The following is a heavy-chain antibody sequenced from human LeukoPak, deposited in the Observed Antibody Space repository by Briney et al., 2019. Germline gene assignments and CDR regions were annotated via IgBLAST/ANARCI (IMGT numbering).Heavy chain of an antibody. CDR2: ISGSGGRT. D-gene: IGHD6-13*01. Sequence: PGGSLRLSCAASGFTFSSYAMSWVRQAPGKGLEWVSVISGSGGRTYYADSVKGRFTISRDNSKNTLYVQMNSLRAEDTAVYYCARTFRYSSRGWGQEPWSPSPQ. CDR1: GFTFSSYA. CDR3: ARTFRYSSRG. V-gene: IGHV3-23*01. J-gene: IGHJ4*02.